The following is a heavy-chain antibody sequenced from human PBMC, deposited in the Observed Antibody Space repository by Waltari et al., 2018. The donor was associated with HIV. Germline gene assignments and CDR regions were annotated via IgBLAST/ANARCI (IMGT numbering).Heavy chain of an antibody. J-gene: IGHJ4*02. CDR1: GFTFSSYW. D-gene: IGHD6-13*01. CDR2: IKQDGSEK. V-gene: IGHV3-7*01. CDR3: ARPSAAGRFDY. Sequence: EVQLVESGGGLVQPGGSLRLSCAASGFTFSSYWMRWVRQAPGKGLEWVANIKQDGSEKYYVDSVKGRFTISRDNAKNSLYLQMNSLRAEDTAVYYCARPSAAGRFDYWGQGTLVTVSS.